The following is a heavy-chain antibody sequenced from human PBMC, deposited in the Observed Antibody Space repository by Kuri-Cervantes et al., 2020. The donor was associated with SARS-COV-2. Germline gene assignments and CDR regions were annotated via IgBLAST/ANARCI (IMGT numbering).Heavy chain of an antibody. CDR2: ISGRSNFI. D-gene: IGHD1-1*01. V-gene: IGHV3-21*01. J-gene: IGHJ3*02. CDR1: GGSISSHY. Sequence: GGSLRLSCTVSGGSISSHYWSWIRQPPGKGLEWVSSISGRSNFIYYADSVKGRFTISRDNAKRSLYLQMNSLRVEDTAVYYCARDGPETDSDAFDIWGQGTMVTVSS. CDR3: ARDGPETDSDAFDI.